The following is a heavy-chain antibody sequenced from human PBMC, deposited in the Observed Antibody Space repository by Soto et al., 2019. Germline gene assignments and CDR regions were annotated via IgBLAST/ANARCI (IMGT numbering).Heavy chain of an antibody. J-gene: IGHJ3*02. Sequence: EVQLLEAGGGLVQPGGSLRLSCVASGFTFSSNAMSWVRQGPGKGLEWVSHFTSGSGGGTYYADSVKAGFTISRDNAKYTLYMQMNSLRVQATAVYYCGTGTWGAFDIWGHGTLVTVYS. D-gene: IGHD7-27*01. V-gene: IGHV3-23*01. CDR1: GFTFSSNA. CDR2: TSGSGGGT. CDR3: GTGTWGAFDI.